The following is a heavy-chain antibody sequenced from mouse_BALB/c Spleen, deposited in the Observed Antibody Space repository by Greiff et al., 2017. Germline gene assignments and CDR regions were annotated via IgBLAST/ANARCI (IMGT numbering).Heavy chain of an antibody. D-gene: IGHD2-4*01. CDR1: GFNIKDTY. Sequence: EVKLVESGAELVKPGASVKLSCTASGFNIKDTYMHWVKQRPEQGLEWIGRIDPANGNTKYDPKFQGKATITADTSSNTAYLQLSSLTSEDTAVYYCARPPYDYDAAWFAYWGQGTLVTVSA. CDR2: IDPANGNT. V-gene: IGHV14-3*02. J-gene: IGHJ3*01. CDR3: ARPPYDYDAAWFAY.